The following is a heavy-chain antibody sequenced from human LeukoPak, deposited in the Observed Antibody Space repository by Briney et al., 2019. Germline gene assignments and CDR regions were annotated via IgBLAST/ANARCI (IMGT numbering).Heavy chain of an antibody. V-gene: IGHV1-18*01. J-gene: IGHJ3*02. D-gene: IGHD6-13*01. CDR1: GYSFTNYG. CDR2: ISVYNGNT. Sequence: ASVKVSCKASGYSFTNYGISWVRQAPGQGLEWMGWISVYNGNTNYAQKFQGRVTMTTDTSKSTAYLELRSLRSADTAVYYCARDRSGSSSSWYMGDAFDIWGQGTMVTVSS. CDR3: ARDRSGSSSSWYMGDAFDI.